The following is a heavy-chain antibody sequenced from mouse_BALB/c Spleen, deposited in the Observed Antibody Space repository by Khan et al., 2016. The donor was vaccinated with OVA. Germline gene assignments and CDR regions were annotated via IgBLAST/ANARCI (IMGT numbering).Heavy chain of an antibody. CDR1: GYTFTSYW. D-gene: IGHD1-1*01. CDR2: INPTNGRT. Sequence: QVQLQQSGAELVKAGASVKMSCTASGYTFTSYWMHWVKQRLGKGLEWFAEINPTNGRTYYNEKFKSQATLTVDKSTSTAYMLLSGPTFEDSAVYYCARIKKIVATYVDYWGQGTTLTVSS. J-gene: IGHJ2*01. CDR3: ARIKKIVATYVDY. V-gene: IGHV1S81*02.